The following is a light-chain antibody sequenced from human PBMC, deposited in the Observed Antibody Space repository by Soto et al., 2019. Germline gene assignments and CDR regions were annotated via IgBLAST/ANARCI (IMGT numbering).Light chain of an antibody. CDR2: KAS. CDR3: QQYNSYWT. J-gene: IGKJ1*01. Sequence: DIQMTQSPSTLSASVGDRVTINCRASQSISSWLAWYQQKPGKAPKLLIYKASSLESGVPSRFSGRGSGTEFTLTISSLQPDDFATYYCQQYNSYWTFGQGTKV. V-gene: IGKV1-5*03. CDR1: QSISSW.